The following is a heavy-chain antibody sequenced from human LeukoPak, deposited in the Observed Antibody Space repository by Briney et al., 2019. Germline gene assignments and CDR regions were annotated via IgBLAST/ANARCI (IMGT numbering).Heavy chain of an antibody. CDR2: INPSGGST. CDR1: GYTFTSYY. J-gene: IGHJ4*02. V-gene: IGHV1-46*01. D-gene: IGHD1-1*01. Sequence: ASVKVSCKASGYTFTSYYMHWVRQAPGQGLEWMGVINPSGGSTNYAQKFQGRVTMTRDTSTSTVYMELRSLRSEDTAVYSCARGVHNYRNFDFWGQGTLVTVSS. CDR3: ARGVHNYRNFDF.